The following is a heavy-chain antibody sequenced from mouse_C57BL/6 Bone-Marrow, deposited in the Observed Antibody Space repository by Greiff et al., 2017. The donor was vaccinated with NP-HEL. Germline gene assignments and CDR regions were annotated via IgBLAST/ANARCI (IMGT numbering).Heavy chain of an antibody. CDR2: IYPRDGST. CDR1: GYTFTSYD. CDR3: ARGSSTVVATRGAWVAY. D-gene: IGHD1-1*01. Sequence: QVQLQQSGPELVKPGASVKLSCKASGYTFTSYDINWVKQRPGQGLEWIGWIYPRDGSTKYNEKFKGKATLTVDTSSSTAYMELHSLTSEDSAVYFCARGSSTVVATRGAWVAYWGQGTLVTVSA. V-gene: IGHV1-85*01. J-gene: IGHJ3*01.